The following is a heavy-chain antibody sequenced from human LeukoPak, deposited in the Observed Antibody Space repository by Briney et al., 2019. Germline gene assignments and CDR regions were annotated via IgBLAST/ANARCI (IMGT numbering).Heavy chain of an antibody. D-gene: IGHD3-10*01. V-gene: IGHV4-59*01. CDR1: GGSISSFY. CDR2: IHYSGST. Sequence: PSETLSLTCTVSGGSISSFYWSWIRQSPGKGLEWIGYIHYSGSTNYNPSLKSRVTISVDTSKNQSSLKLSSLTAADTAVYYCARSSGSGSYFDYWGQGTLVTVSS. J-gene: IGHJ4*02. CDR3: ARSSGSGSYFDY.